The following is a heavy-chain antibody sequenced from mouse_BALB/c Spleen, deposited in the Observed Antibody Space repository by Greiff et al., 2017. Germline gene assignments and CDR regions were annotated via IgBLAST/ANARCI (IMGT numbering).Heavy chain of an antibody. CDR1: GYSITSGYY. CDR2: ISYDGSN. J-gene: IGHJ1*01. Sequence: EVKLVESGPGLVKPSQSLSLTCSVTGYSITSGYYWNWIRQFPGNKLEWMGYISYDGSNNYNPSLKNRISITRDTSKNQFFLKLNSVTTEDTATYYCARELRRYFDVWGAGTTVTVSS. V-gene: IGHV3-6*02. CDR3: ARELRRYFDV. D-gene: IGHD1-1*01.